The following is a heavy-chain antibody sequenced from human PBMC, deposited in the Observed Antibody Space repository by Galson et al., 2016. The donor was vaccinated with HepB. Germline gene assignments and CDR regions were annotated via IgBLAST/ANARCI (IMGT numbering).Heavy chain of an antibody. J-gene: IGHJ6*02. CDR2: ISGSGGST. V-gene: IGHV3-23*01. D-gene: IGHD3-9*01. CDR1: GFTFSSYA. CDR3: ARYYDILTGYSNYGMDV. Sequence: SLRLSCAASGFTFSSYAMSWVRQAPGKGLEWVSAISGSGGSTYYADSVKGRFTISRDNSKNTLYLQMNSLRAEDTAVYYCARYYDILTGYSNYGMDVWGQGTTVTV.